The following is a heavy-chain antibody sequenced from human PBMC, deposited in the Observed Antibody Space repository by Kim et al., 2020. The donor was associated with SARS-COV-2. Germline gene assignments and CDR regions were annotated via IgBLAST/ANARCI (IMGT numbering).Heavy chain of an antibody. CDR1: GFTFSSYG. CDR2: ISYDGSNK. Sequence: GGSLRLSCAASGFTFSSYGMHWVRQAPGKGLEWVAVISYDGSNKYYADSVKGRFTISRDNSKNTLYLQMNSLRAEDTAVYYCARASIPYSGYESYDYWGQGTLVTVSS. J-gene: IGHJ4*02. V-gene: IGHV3-33*05. D-gene: IGHD5-12*01. CDR3: ARASIPYSGYESYDY.